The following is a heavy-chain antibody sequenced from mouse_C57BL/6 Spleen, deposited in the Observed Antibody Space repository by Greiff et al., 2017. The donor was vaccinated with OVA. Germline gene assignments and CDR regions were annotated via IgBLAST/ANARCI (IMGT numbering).Heavy chain of an antibody. D-gene: IGHD2-3*01. CDR2: IDPETGGT. J-gene: IGHJ4*01. CDR3: TRTGWLVRGYCAMDD. V-gene: IGHV1-15*01. CDR1: GYPFTDYA. Sequence: VKLQASGAELVRPGASVTLSCKASGYPFTDYAMHWVKQTPVHGPEWIGAIDPETGGTAYNQKFKGKAILTADKSTSTAYMELSSLTSEGSAVYYCTRTGWLVRGYCAMDDWGQGTSVTVSS.